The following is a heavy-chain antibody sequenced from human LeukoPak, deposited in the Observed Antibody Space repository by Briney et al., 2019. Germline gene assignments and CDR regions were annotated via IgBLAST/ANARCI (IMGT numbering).Heavy chain of an antibody. CDR2: INSDGSST. V-gene: IGHV3-74*01. D-gene: IGHD5-12*01. J-gene: IGHJ6*03. CDR3: ARDRAGGGGVWWLRRYYYYMDV. CDR1: GFTFSSYW. Sequence: GGSLRLSCAASGFTFSSYWMHWVRQAPGKGLVWVSRINSDGSSTSYADSVKGRFTISRDNSKNTLYLQMNSLRAEDTAVYYCARDRAGGGGVWWLRRYYYYMDVWGKGTTVTISS.